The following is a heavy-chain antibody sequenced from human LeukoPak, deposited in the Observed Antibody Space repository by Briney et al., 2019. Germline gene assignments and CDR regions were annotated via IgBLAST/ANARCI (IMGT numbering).Heavy chain of an antibody. CDR1: GGSFSGYY. J-gene: IGHJ4*02. CDR3: ARVGYDYVWGGYRLLDY. CDR2: INHSGST. Sequence: PSETLSLTCAVYGGSFSGYYWSWIRQPPGKGLEWVGEINHSGSTNYNRSLKSRVTISVETSKNQFSLKLSSVTAADTAVYYCARVGYDYVWGGYRLLDYWGQGTLVTVSS. V-gene: IGHV4-34*01. D-gene: IGHD3-16*02.